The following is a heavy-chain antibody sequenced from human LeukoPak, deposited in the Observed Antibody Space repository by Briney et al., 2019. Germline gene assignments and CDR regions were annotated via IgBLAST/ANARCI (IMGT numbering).Heavy chain of an antibody. Sequence: SETLSLTCAVLGGSFSGYYWSWIRQPPGKGLEWIGEINHSGSTNYNPSLKSRVTISVDTSKNQFSLKLSSVTAADTAVYYCVRGIDRDIVVVTAISNFDYWGQGTLVTVSS. J-gene: IGHJ4*02. D-gene: IGHD2-21*02. CDR3: VRGIDRDIVVVTAISNFDY. V-gene: IGHV4-34*01. CDR2: INHSGST. CDR1: GGSFSGYY.